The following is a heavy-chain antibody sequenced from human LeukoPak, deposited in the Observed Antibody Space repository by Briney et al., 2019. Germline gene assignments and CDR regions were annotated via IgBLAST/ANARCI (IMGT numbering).Heavy chain of an antibody. CDR1: GFPFSNYW. J-gene: IGHJ3*01. CDR3: ASDAFDV. Sequence: GGSLRLSCAAAGFPFSNYWMSWVRQAPGKGLEWVAKIKQDGSVQYYVDSLKGRFTISRDNAKNSLYLQVNSLRAEDTAVYYCASDAFDVWGQGTMVAVSS. CDR2: IKQDGSVQ. V-gene: IGHV3-7*05.